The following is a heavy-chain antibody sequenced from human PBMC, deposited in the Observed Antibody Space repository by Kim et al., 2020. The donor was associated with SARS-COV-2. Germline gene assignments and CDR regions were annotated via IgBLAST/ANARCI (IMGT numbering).Heavy chain of an antibody. D-gene: IGHD2-2*01. Sequence: GGSLRLSCAASGFTFSGSAMHWVRQASGKGLEWVGRIRSKANSYATAYAASVKGRFTISRDDSKNTAYLQMNSLKTEDTAVYYCTYYCSSTSCYGNYFDYWGQGTLVTVSS. CDR2: IRSKANSYAT. CDR3: TYYCSSTSCYGNYFDY. CDR1: GFTFSGSA. V-gene: IGHV3-73*01. J-gene: IGHJ4*02.